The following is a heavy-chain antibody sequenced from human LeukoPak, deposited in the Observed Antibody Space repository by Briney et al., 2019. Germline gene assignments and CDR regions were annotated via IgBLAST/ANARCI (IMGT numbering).Heavy chain of an antibody. J-gene: IGHJ3*02. D-gene: IGHD3-22*01. V-gene: IGHV3-30-3*01. CDR1: GFTFSSYA. CDR3: ARARRLHYYDSSAGQHAFDI. Sequence: PGGSLRLSCAASGFTFSSYAMHWVRQAPGKGLEWVAVISYDGSNKYYADSVKGRFTISRDNSKNTLYLQMNSLRAEDTAVYYCARARRLHYYDSSAGQHAFDIWGQGTMVTVSS. CDR2: ISYDGSNK.